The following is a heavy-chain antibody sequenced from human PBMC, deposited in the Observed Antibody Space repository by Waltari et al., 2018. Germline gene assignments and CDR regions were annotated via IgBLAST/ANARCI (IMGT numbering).Heavy chain of an antibody. J-gene: IGHJ3*02. CDR1: GCSISSSTYY. CDR3: ARLPISLGVGSVFDI. V-gene: IGHV4-39*01. D-gene: IGHD2-15*01. Sequence: QMQLQESGPGLVKPSAPLSLTCTVSGCSISSSTYYWGWIRQPPGKGLEWIGNIYYSGSTYYKPSLKSRLTISVDTSKNQFSLNLRSVTAADTAVYYCARLPISLGVGSVFDIWGQGTMVTVSS. CDR2: IYYSGST.